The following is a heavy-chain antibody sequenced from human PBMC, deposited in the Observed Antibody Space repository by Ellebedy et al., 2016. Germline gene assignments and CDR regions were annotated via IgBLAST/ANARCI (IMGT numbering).Heavy chain of an antibody. CDR2: MNPNSGNT. Sequence: ASVKVSCKASGYTFTSHDINWVRQATGQGLEWMGWMNPNSGNTGYAQKFQGRVTMTRNTSISTAYMELSSLRSEDTAVYYCAIAAAGYGWFDPWGQGTLVTVSS. CDR1: GYTFTSHD. CDR3: AIAAAGYGWFDP. J-gene: IGHJ5*02. V-gene: IGHV1-8*01. D-gene: IGHD6-13*01.